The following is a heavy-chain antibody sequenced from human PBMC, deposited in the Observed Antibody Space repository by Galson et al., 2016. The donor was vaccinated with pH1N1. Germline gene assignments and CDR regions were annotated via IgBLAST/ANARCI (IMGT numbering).Heavy chain of an antibody. J-gene: IGHJ4*02. Sequence: SVKVSCTDSGFSLSVYYAYWVRLAPGKGLEWMGWISPNSGCTTYAPKFQDRFTMTWDTSTSTAYMDLRRLRFDDSAIYYCATRRWIEVWGFFDYWGQGSQVTVSS. CDR2: ISPNSGCT. V-gene: IGHV1-2*02. CDR1: GFSLSVYY. CDR3: ATRRWIEVWGFFDY. D-gene: IGHD3-22*01.